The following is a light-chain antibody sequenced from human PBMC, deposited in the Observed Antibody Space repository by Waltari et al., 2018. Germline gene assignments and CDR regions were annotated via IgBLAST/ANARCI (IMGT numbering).Light chain of an antibody. CDR1: QSISRF. CDR2: TAS. CDR3: QHSYTPPYI. J-gene: IGKJ2*01. V-gene: IGKV1-39*01. Sequence: DIQMTQSPSSLSASVGDRVTITCRAGQSISRFLNCYQQKPGEAPKLLIYTASSLQSGVPSRFSGSGSGTDFTLTISSLQPEDFATYYCQHSYTPPYIFGQGTKLEIK.